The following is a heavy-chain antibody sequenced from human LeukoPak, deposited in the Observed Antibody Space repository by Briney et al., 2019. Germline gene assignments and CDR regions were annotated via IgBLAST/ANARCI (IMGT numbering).Heavy chain of an antibody. V-gene: IGHV4-4*07. Sequence: SETLSLTCTVSGGSISGYYWSWIRQPAGKGLEWIGRIYTSGSTNYNPSLKSRVTISVDTSKNQFSLKLSSVTAADTAVYYCARNEYSSSSVAFDIWGQGTMVTVSS. CDR1: GGSISGYY. CDR3: ARNEYSSSSVAFDI. D-gene: IGHD6-6*01. CDR2: IYTSGST. J-gene: IGHJ3*02.